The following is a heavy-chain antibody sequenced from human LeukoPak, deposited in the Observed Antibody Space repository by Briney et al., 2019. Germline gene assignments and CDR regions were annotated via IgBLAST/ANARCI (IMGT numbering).Heavy chain of an antibody. CDR2: IYHSGST. Sequence: SETLSLTCTVSGYSISSGYYWGWIRQPPGKGLEWIGSIYHSGSTYYNPSLKSRVTISVDTSKNQFSLKLSSVTAADTAVYYCARELSTMIVVVITSFDYWGQGTLVTVSS. V-gene: IGHV4-38-2*02. D-gene: IGHD3-22*01. CDR1: GYSISSGYY. J-gene: IGHJ4*02. CDR3: ARELSTMIVVVITSFDY.